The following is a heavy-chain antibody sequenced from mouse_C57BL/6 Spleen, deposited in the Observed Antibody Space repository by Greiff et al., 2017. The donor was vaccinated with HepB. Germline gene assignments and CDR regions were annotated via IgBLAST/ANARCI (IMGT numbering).Heavy chain of an antibody. Sequence: VQLQESGAELVRPGASVKLSCKASGYTFTDYYINWVKQRPGQGLEWIARIYPGSGNTYYNEKFKGKATLTAEKSSSTAYMQLSSLTSVDSAVYFCARSIYYGYDDAMDYWGQGTSVTVSS. CDR1: GYTFTDYY. V-gene: IGHV1-76*01. D-gene: IGHD2-2*01. CDR2: IYPGSGNT. J-gene: IGHJ4*01. CDR3: ARSIYYGYDDAMDY.